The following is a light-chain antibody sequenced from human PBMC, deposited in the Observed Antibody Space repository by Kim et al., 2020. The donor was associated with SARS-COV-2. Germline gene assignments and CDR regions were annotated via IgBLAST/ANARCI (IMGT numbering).Light chain of an antibody. Sequence: ASVGDTVTITCRSRQDISNWLAWYQQKPERAPKHIISAASSLQSGVPSRFSGSGSGTDFTLTISSLRPEDSASYYCHRANRFPLVFGGGTKVDIK. V-gene: IGKV1-12*01. CDR1: QDISNW. CDR3: HRANRFPLV. J-gene: IGKJ4*01. CDR2: AAS.